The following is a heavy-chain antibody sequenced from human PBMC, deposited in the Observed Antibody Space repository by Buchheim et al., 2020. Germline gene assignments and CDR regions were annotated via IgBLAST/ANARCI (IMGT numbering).Heavy chain of an antibody. V-gene: IGHV3-30*02. J-gene: IGHJ4*02. D-gene: IGHD3-22*01. Sequence: QVQLVESGGGVVQPGRSLRLSCAASGFTFSSYGMHWVRQARGKGGEWVAFIRYDGSNKYYADSVKGRFTISRDNSKNTLYLQQNSLRAEDTAVYYCSFSGYFGFDYSCQGTL. CDR3: SFSGYFGFDY. CDR2: IRYDGSNK. CDR1: GFTFSSYG.